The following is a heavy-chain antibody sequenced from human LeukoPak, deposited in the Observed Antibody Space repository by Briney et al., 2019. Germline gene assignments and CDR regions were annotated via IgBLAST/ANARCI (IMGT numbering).Heavy chain of an antibody. CDR1: GFTFSSYA. J-gene: IGHJ4*02. CDR3: LTSFYDLLTGGV. CDR2: ISGSGGST. Sequence: GGSLRLSCAASGFTFSSYAMSWVRQAPGKGLEWVSAISGSGGSTYYADSVKGRFTISRDNSKNTLYLQMNSLRAEDTAVYYCLTSFYDLLTGGVWGQGTLVTVSS. D-gene: IGHD3-9*01. V-gene: IGHV3-23*01.